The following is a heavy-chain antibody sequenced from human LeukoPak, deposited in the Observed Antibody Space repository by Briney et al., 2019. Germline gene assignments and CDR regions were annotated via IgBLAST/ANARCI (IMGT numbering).Heavy chain of an antibody. Sequence: GGSLRLSCVASGFTFGSYDMSWVRQASGKGLEWVSSISGSGGSTYYADSVKGRFTISRDNSKTTLYLQMNSLRAEDTAVYYCAKEGDYGSNAGYYFDCWGQGTLVTVSS. V-gene: IGHV3-23*01. CDR1: GFTFGSYD. CDR3: AKEGDYGSNAGYYFDC. D-gene: IGHD4-23*01. CDR2: ISGSGGST. J-gene: IGHJ4*02.